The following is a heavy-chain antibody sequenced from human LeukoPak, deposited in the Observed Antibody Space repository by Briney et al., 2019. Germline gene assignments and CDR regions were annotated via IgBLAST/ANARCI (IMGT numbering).Heavy chain of an antibody. V-gene: IGHV3-11*04. J-gene: IGHJ4*02. CDR2: ITSGGSTS. CDR3: ARGGGGGYSGYDWDYFDY. CDR1: GFTFSDYY. D-gene: IGHD5-12*01. Sequence: GGSLRLSCAASGFTFSDYYMSWIRPAPGKGLECVAYITSGGSTSYYADSVKGRFTVSRDNAKKSLYLQMNSLRAEDTAVYYCARGGGGGYSGYDWDYFDYWGQGILVTVSS.